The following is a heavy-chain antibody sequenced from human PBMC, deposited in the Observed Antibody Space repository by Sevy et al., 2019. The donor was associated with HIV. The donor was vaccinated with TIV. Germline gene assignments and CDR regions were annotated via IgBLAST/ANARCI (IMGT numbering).Heavy chain of an antibody. CDR2: ISYRGAST. D-gene: IGHD1-26*01. V-gene: IGHV3-23*01. CDR3: AKDRVSGSYYVRDLDH. CDR1: GFTFNNYA. J-gene: IGHJ5*02. Sequence: GGSLRLSCAASGFTFNNYAMSWVRQAPGKGLEWVSVISYRGASTYYADSVKGQFTISRDNSKNTLYLQMNSLRAEDTAVYYCAKDRVSGSYYVRDLDHWGQGTLVTVSS.